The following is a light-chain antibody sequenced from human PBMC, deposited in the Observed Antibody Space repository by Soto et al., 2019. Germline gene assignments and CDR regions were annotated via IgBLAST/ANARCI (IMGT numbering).Light chain of an antibody. CDR1: QTISRY. V-gene: IGKV1-39*01. CDR2: ATS. Sequence: DLQMTQSPSSLSAYVGDRVTITCRASQTISRYLNWYLQKPGKAPKLLIYATSNLQSGVPSRFSGSGSGTEFTLTISSLQPEDFATYYCQQSYTTLWTFGQGTKVEIK. J-gene: IGKJ1*01. CDR3: QQSYTTLWT.